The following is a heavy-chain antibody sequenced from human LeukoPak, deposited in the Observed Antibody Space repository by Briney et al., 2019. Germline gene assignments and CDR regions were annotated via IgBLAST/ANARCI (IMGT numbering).Heavy chain of an antibody. Sequence: GGSLRLSCAASGFTFSSYGMHWVRQAPGKGLEWVAVISYDGSNKYYADSVKGRFTISRDKSKNTLYLQMNSLRAEDTAVYYCANVSPPFDYWGQGTLVTVSS. CDR2: ISYDGSNK. CDR1: GFTFSSYG. D-gene: IGHD5/OR15-5a*01. V-gene: IGHV3-30*18. J-gene: IGHJ4*02. CDR3: ANVSPPFDY.